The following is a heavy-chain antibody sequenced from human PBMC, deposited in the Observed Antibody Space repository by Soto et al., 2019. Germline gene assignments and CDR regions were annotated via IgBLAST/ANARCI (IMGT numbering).Heavy chain of an antibody. CDR1: GGTFSSYA. J-gene: IGHJ5*02. CDR2: IIPIFGTA. CDR3: ARGIVPAAVNWFDP. V-gene: IGHV1-69*13. D-gene: IGHD2-2*01. Sequence: SVKVSCKASGGTFSSYAISWVRQAPGQGLEWMGGIIPIFGTANYAQKFQGRVTITADESTSTAYMELSSLRSEDTAVYYCARGIVPAAVNWFDPWGQGTLVTVSA.